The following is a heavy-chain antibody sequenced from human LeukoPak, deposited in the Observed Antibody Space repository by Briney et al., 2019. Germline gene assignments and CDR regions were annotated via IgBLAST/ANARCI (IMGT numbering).Heavy chain of an antibody. CDR3: ARGDRSTTSCYILDY. CDR2: INLNTGGT. CDR1: GYTFTDYY. V-gene: IGHV1-2*02. J-gene: IGHJ4*01. D-gene: IGHD2-2*02. Sequence: DSVKVSCKASGYTFTDYYFHWVRQAPGQGLEWMAWINLNTGGTYYAQKFQGRVTLTRDTSISTAYMELTSLTSDDTAVYYCARGDRSTTSCYILDYWGQGTLVTVSS.